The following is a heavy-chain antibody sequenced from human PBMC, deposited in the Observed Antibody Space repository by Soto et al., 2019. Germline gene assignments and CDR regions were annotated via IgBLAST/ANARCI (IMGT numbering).Heavy chain of an antibody. J-gene: IGHJ4*02. Sequence: GGSLRLSCAASGFTFSNSWMHWVRQVSGKGLEWVSRINADGTSTGYADSVKGRFTISRDNAKNTLYLHVNSLRAEDTAVYYCVKALARGVGVPRFYFDSWGQGALVTVSS. D-gene: IGHD2-2*01. V-gene: IGHV3-74*01. CDR1: GFTFSNSW. CDR3: VKALARGVGVPRFYFDS. CDR2: INADGTST.